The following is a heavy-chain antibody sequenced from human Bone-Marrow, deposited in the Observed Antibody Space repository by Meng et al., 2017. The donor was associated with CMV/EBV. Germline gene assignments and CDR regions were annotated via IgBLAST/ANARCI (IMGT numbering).Heavy chain of an antibody. D-gene: IGHD6-19*01. Sequence: GESLKISCAASGFTVSSNYMSWVRQAPGKGLEWVSVIYSGGSTYYADSVKGRFTISRDNSKNTLYLQMNSLRAEDTAVYYCASFGQWLVRALNYWGQGTLVTVPQ. CDR3: ASFGQWLVRALNY. V-gene: IGHV3-66*02. J-gene: IGHJ4*02. CDR1: GFTVSSNY. CDR2: IYSGGST.